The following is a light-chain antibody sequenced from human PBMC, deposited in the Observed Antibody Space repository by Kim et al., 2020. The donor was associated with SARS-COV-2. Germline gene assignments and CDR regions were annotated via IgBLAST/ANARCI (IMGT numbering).Light chain of an antibody. CDR2: GAS. J-gene: IGKJ2*01. V-gene: IGKV3-20*01. CDR3: QQYGSSPYT. CDR1: QSVSSSY. Sequence: EIVLTQSPGTLSLSPGERATLSCRASQSVSSSYLAWYQQKPGQAPRLLIYGASSRATGTTDRFSGSGSGTDFTLTISRLEPGDFAVYYCQQYGSSPYTCGRGTKRE.